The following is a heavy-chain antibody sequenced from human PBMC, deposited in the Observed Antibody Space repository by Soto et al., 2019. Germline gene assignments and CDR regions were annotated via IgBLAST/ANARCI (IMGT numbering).Heavy chain of an antibody. CDR3: AKAPGDGYNYLDY. D-gene: IGHD5-12*01. CDR1: GFTFSSYG. J-gene: IGHJ4*02. V-gene: IGHV3-30*18. Sequence: GGALRLSCAASGFTFSSYGMHWVRQAPGKGLEWVAVISYDGSNKYYADSVKGRFTISRDNSKNTLYLQMNSLRAEDTAVYYCAKAPGDGYNYLDYWGQGTLVTVSS. CDR2: ISYDGSNK.